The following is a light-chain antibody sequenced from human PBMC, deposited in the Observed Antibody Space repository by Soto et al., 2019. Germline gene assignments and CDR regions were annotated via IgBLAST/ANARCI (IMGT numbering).Light chain of an antibody. CDR1: QNINNW. J-gene: IGKJ1*01. V-gene: IGKV1-5*01. CDR3: QQYNSYSRT. Sequence: DIQMTQSPSTLSASVGDRVTITCRASQNINNWLAWYQQKPGKAPKLLIYAASSLQSGVPSRFSGSGSGTEFTLTISSLQPDDFATYYCQQYNSYSRTFGQGTKVDIK. CDR2: AAS.